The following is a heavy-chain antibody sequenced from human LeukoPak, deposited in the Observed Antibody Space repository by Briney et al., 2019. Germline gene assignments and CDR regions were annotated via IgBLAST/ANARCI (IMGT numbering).Heavy chain of an antibody. CDR1: GYTFTGYY. CDR2: INPNSGGA. V-gene: IGHV1-2*02. D-gene: IGHD6-19*01. CDR3: AKGRVVAGSKSLTYHWLDP. J-gene: IGHJ5*02. Sequence: ASVKVSCKASGYTFTGYYIHWVRQAPGQGLEWVGWINPNSGGAKYAQKFRDRVTMTRDTSISTAYMGLSRLRSDDTAVYYCAKGRVVAGSKSLTYHWLDPWGQGTLVTVSS.